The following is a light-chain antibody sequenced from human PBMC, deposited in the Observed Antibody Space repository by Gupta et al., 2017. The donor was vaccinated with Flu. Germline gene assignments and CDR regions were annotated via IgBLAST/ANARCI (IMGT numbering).Light chain of an antibody. V-gene: IGKV3-15*01. CDR3: QQYNIWPLWT. CDR2: GAS. J-gene: IGKJ1*01. Sequence: ERATLSCRASQSVSSNLAWYQQKPGQAPRLLIYGASTRSTGIPAKFSGSGSGTDFTLTISSLQSEDFAVYYCQQYNIWPLWTFGQGTKVEIK. CDR1: QSVSSN.